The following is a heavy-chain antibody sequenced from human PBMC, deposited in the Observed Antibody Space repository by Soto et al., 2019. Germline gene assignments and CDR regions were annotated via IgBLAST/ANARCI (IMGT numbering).Heavy chain of an antibody. CDR2: IDPSDSHI. J-gene: IGHJ6*02. CDR3: ESHNKKYDYYAMDV. V-gene: IGHV5-10-1*01. Sequence: PGESLKISCKGSGYSSNSYWINWVRQMPGKGLEWMGRIDPSDSHITYSPSFRGHVTISADKSISTAYLQWSSLKASDTAMYYCESHNKKYDYYAMDVWGQGTTVTVSS. CDR1: GYSSNSYW.